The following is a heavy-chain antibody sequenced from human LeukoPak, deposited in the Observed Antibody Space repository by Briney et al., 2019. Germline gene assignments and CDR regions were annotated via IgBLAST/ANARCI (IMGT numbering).Heavy chain of an antibody. CDR2: MYSSGTT. CDR3: ARGTYDYVWGSYRPYYFDY. V-gene: IGHV4-61*02. CDR1: GGSISSGSYS. J-gene: IGHJ4*02. D-gene: IGHD3-16*02. Sequence: SQTLSLTCTVSGGSISSGSYSWNWIRQPAGKGLEWIGRMYSSGTTNYNPSLKSRVTISVDTSKNQFSLKLSSVTAADTAVYYCARGTYDYVWGSYRPYYFDYWGQGTLVTVSS.